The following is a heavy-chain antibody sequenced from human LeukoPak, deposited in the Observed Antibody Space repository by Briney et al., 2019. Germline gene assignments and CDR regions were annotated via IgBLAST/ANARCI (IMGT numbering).Heavy chain of an antibody. CDR3: ARAVPAAMFSYYFDY. V-gene: IGHV3-30*03. CDR2: ISYDGSNK. CDR1: GFTFSSYG. Sequence: GGSLRLSCAASGFTFSSYGMHWVRQAPGKGLEWVAVISYDGSNKYYADSVKGRFTISRDNAKNSLYLQMNSLRAEDTAVYYCARAVPAAMFSYYFDYWGQGTLVTVSS. D-gene: IGHD2-2*01. J-gene: IGHJ4*02.